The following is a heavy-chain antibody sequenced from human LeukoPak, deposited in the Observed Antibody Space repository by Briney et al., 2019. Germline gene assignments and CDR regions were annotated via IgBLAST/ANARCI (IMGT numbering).Heavy chain of an antibody. V-gene: IGHV3-64*01. J-gene: IGHJ3*02. Sequence: PGGSLKLPCAASGFTFSSYAMHWVRQAPGKGLEYVSAISSNGGSTYYANSLKGRFTISRDNSKNTLYLQMGSLRAEDMAVYYCARVYSSSWYSAFDIWGQGTVVTVSS. CDR1: GFTFSSYA. CDR2: ISSNGGST. CDR3: ARVYSSSWYSAFDI. D-gene: IGHD6-13*01.